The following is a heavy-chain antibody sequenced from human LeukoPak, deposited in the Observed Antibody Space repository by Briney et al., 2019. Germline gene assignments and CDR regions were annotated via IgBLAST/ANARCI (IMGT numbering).Heavy chain of an antibody. CDR1: GFTFSNFA. V-gene: IGHV3-30*18. CDR2: ILYDGRNK. Sequence: GGSLRLSCAASGFTFSNFAIHWVRQAPGKGLEWVAVILYDGRNKYYGDSVEGRFTISRDNSKNTVYLEMNSLRAEDTAVYYCAKDLMKTGYCSGASCYGRTDWGQGTRVTVSS. J-gene: IGHJ4*02. D-gene: IGHD2-15*01. CDR3: AKDLMKTGYCSGASCYGRTD.